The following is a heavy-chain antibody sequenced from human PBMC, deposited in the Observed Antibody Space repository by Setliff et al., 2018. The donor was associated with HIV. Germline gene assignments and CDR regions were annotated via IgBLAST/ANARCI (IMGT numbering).Heavy chain of an antibody. Sequence: KPSETLSLTCTVSGGSISSSIYYWGWIRQPPGKGLEWIGSLFYSGSTCYNPSLKGRVTISVDTSKNQFSLKLSSVTAADTAVYYCARATGDSGYPRFFHYWGQGTLVTVSS. CDR1: GGSISSSIYY. D-gene: IGHD3-22*01. J-gene: IGHJ4*02. V-gene: IGHV4-39*01. CDR2: LFYSGST. CDR3: ARATGDSGYPRFFHY.